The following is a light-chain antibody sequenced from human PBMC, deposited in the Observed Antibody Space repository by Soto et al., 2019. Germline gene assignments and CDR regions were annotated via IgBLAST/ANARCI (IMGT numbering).Light chain of an antibody. CDR3: QQYGSSVT. CDR2: AAS. CDR1: QGIRND. V-gene: IGKV1-17*01. Sequence: DIQMTQSPSSLSASVGDRVTITCRASQGIRNDLGWYQQKPGKAPKRLIYAASSLQSGVPSRFSGSGSGTDFTLTISRLEPEDFAVYYCQQYGSSVTFGPGTKVDIK. J-gene: IGKJ3*01.